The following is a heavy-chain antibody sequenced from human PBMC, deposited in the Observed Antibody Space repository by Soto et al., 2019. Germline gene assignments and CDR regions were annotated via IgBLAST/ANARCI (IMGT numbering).Heavy chain of an antibody. CDR3: TTGDVVVPAATTYYYYGMDV. Sequence: GGSLRLSCAASGFTFSNAWMSWVRQAPGKGLEWVGRIKSKTDGGTTDYAAPVRGRFTISRDDSKNTLYLQMNSLKTEDTAVYYCTTGDVVVPAATTYYYYGMDVWGQGTTVTVSS. CDR2: IKSKTDGGTT. D-gene: IGHD2-2*01. V-gene: IGHV3-15*01. J-gene: IGHJ6*02. CDR1: GFTFSNAW.